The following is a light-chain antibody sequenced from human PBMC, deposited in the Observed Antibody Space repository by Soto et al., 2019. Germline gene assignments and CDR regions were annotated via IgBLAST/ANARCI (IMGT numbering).Light chain of an antibody. Sequence: QSALTQPASVSGSPGQSITISCTGTSSDVGGYNYVSWYQQHPGKAPKVMIYGVSHRPSGVSNRFSGSKSGNTASLTISGLQAEDEADYHCSSYTNTNTLVFGGGTMVTVL. CDR3: SSYTNTNTLV. V-gene: IGLV2-14*01. CDR2: GVS. J-gene: IGLJ3*02. CDR1: SSDVGGYNY.